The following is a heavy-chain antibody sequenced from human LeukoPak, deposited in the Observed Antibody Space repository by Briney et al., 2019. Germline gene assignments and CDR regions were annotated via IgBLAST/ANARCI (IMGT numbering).Heavy chain of an antibody. J-gene: IGHJ4*02. CDR3: ARPERGYSYGNDFDY. V-gene: IGHV5-51*01. CDR2: IYPGDSDT. CDR1: GYSFTSYW. D-gene: IGHD5-18*01. Sequence: GESLKTSCKGSGYSFTSYWIGWVRQMPGEGLEWMGIIYPGDSDTRFSPSFQGQVTISADKSISTAYLQWSSLKASDTAMYYCARPERGYSYGNDFDYWGQGTLVTVSS.